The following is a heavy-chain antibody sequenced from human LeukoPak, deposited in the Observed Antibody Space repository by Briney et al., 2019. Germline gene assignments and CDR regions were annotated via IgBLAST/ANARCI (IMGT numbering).Heavy chain of an antibody. CDR2: ISSTSTYI. V-gene: IGHV3-21*01. CDR3: ARFDCADYLAFDY. D-gene: IGHD4-17*01. CDR1: GFTFSSFT. J-gene: IGHJ4*02. Sequence: GGSLRLSCAASGFTFSSFTMNWVRQAPGKGLEWVSFISSTSTYIHYADSVKGRFTISRDNAKNSLYLQMNSLRAEDTAVYYCARFDCADYLAFDYWGQGTLVTVSS.